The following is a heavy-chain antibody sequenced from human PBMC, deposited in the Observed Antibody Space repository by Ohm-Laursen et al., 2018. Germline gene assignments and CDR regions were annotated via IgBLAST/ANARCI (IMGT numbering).Heavy chain of an antibody. Sequence: SVKVSCKASGGTFSSYAISWVRQAPGQGLEWMGGIIPIFGTANYAQKFQGRVTMTEDTSTDTAYMELSSLRSEDTAIYYCARGSGSYSRVMDVWGRGTAVIVSS. J-gene: IGHJ6*02. CDR1: GGTFSSYA. D-gene: IGHD3-10*01. CDR2: IIPIFGTA. V-gene: IGHV1-69*06. CDR3: ARGSGSYSRVMDV.